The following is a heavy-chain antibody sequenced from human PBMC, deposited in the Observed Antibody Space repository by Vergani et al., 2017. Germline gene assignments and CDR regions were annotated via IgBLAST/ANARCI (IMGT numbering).Heavy chain of an antibody. CDR2: ISAYNGNT. CDR1: GGTFSSYA. J-gene: IGHJ4*02. CDR3: ARHGIVATIPFDY. Sequence: QVQLVQSGAEVKKPGSSVKVSCKASGGTFSSYAISWVRQAPGQGLEWMGWISAYNGNTNYAQKLQGRVTMTTDTSTSTAYVELRSLRSDDTAVYYCARHGIVATIPFDYWGQGTLVTVSS. D-gene: IGHD5-12*01. V-gene: IGHV1-18*01.